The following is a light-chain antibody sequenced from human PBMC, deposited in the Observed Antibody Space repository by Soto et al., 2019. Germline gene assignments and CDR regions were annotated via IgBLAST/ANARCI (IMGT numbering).Light chain of an antibody. CDR1: QSIRNY. Sequence: EIVLTQSPATLSLSPGERATLSCRASQSIRNYLAWYRQKPGQSPRLLIYDASNRATDVPARFSGSRSGTDFTLSISSLEPEDFAVYFCQQRSNWPLTFGPGTKVDIK. CDR3: QQRSNWPLT. J-gene: IGKJ3*01. V-gene: IGKV3-11*01. CDR2: DAS.